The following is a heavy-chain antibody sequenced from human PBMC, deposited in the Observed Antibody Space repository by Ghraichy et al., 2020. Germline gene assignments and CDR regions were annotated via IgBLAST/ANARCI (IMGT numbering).Heavy chain of an antibody. CDR2: ISDSGGTT. Sequence: GGSLRLSCAASGFTFSNYAMSWVRQAPGKGLECVSDISDSGGTTYHADSVKGRFTISRDNSKNTLYLQMNSLRAEDTAVYYCAKESGGSVAGTMSHYWGQGTLVTVSS. V-gene: IGHV3-23*01. CDR1: GFTFSNYA. J-gene: IGHJ4*02. D-gene: IGHD6-19*01. CDR3: AKESGGSVAGTMSHY.